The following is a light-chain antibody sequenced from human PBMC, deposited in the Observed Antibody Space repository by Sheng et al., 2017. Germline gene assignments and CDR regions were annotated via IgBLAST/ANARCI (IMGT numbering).Light chain of an antibody. CDR3: QQYGSSPFS. Sequence: EIVLTQSPATLSLSPGERATLSCRASQSISNYLAWYQQKPGQAPKLLIYGASSRATVIPDRFSGSGSGTDFTLTINRLEPEDFAVYYCQQYGSSPFSFGQGTKLEIK. CDR2: GAS. J-gene: IGKJ2*03. V-gene: IGKV3-20*01. CDR1: QSISNY.